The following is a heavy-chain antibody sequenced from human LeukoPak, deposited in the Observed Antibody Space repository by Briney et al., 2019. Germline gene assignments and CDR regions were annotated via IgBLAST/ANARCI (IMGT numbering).Heavy chain of an antibody. D-gene: IGHD1-14*01. V-gene: IGHV3-66*01. CDR1: GFSVGSNY. Sequence: GGSLRLSCAASGFSVGSNYMNWVRQAPGKGLEWVSVIYSGGSIYYADSVKGRFTISRDNSKNTLYLQMNSLRAEDTAVYYCARGRTNLFFDFWGQGTPVAVSS. CDR2: IYSGGSI. CDR3: ARGRTNLFFDF. J-gene: IGHJ4*02.